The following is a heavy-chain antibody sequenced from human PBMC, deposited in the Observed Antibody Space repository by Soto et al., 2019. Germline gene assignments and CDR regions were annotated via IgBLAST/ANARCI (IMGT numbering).Heavy chain of an antibody. CDR1: GFSFSSYE. Sequence: SLRLSCAAAGFSFSSYEMNWVRQAPGKGLEWVSYISSSGSTIYYADSVKGRFTISRDNAKNSLYLQMNSLRAEDTAVYYCARDDDCSSTSCAGLGYYGMDVWGQGTTVTVSS. J-gene: IGHJ6*02. CDR3: ARDDDCSSTSCAGLGYYGMDV. V-gene: IGHV3-48*03. D-gene: IGHD2-2*01. CDR2: ISSSGSTI.